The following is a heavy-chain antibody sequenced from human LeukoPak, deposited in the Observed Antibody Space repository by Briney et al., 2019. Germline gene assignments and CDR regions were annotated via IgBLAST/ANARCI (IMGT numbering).Heavy chain of an antibody. CDR2: INHSGST. J-gene: IGHJ4*02. V-gene: IGHV4-34*01. Sequence: PSETLSLTCAVYGGSFSGYYWSWIRQPPGKGLEWIGEINHSGSTNYNPSLKSRVTISVDTSKNQFSLKLSSVTAADTAVYYCARVAEMATISRYFDYWGQGTLVTVSS. CDR1: GGSFSGYY. CDR3: ARVAEMATISRYFDY. D-gene: IGHD5-24*01.